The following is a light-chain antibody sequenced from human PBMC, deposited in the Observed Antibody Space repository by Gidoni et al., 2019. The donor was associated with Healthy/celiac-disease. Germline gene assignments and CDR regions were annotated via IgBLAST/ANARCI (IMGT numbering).Light chain of an antibody. CDR3: SAGLT. CDR2: GAS. CDR1: QRVSSN. Sequence: EIVMTQSPATLSVSPGERATLSCRASQRVSSNLAWYQQKPGQAPRLLIYGASTRATGIPARFSGSGSGTEFTLTISSLQSEDFAVYYCSAGLTFGQGTKVEIK. J-gene: IGKJ1*01. V-gene: IGKV3-15*01.